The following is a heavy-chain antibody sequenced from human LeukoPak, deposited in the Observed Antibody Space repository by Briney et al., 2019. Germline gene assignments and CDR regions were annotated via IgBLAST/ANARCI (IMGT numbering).Heavy chain of an antibody. Sequence: SQTLSLTCGISGDSVSSNSAPWDWIRQSPSRGLEWLGRTWYRSNWYNDSALSVRSRITINPDTSKNQFSLQLHSVTPADTAVYYCARSIEHFDYWGQGTLVTVSS. CDR2: TWYRSNWYN. J-gene: IGHJ4*02. CDR1: GDSVSSNSAP. V-gene: IGHV6-1*01. D-gene: IGHD2-21*01. CDR3: ARSIEHFDY.